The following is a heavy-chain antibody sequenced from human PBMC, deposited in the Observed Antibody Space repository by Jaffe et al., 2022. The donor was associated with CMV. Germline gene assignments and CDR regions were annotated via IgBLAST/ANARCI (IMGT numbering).Heavy chain of an antibody. D-gene: IGHD5-18*01. V-gene: IGHV1-2*02. CDR2: INPNSVGT. Sequence: QVQLVQSGAEVKKPGASVKVSCKASGYTFTGNYIHWVRQAPGQGLEWMGWINPNSVGTKYAQKFQGRVTMTRDTSISTAYMELRRLRSDDTAVYYCARDGVEDSYGDNWFDPWGQGTLVTVSS. CDR1: GYTFTGNY. CDR3: ARDGVEDSYGDNWFDP. J-gene: IGHJ5*02.